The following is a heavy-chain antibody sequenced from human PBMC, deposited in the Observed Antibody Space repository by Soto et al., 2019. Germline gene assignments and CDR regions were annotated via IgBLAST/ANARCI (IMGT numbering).Heavy chain of an antibody. J-gene: IGHJ5*02. D-gene: IGHD2-15*01. CDR1: GYTFTSYG. CDR2: ISAYNGNT. Sequence: QVQLVQSGAEVKKPGASVKVSCKASGYTFTSYGISWVRQAPGQGLEWMGWISAYNGNTNYAQKLQGRVTMTTDTAPSTAYMELRSLRSDDTAVYYCARSRGYCSGVSCPAPSGWFDPWGQGTLVTVSS. CDR3: ARSRGYCSGVSCPAPSGWFDP. V-gene: IGHV1-18*01.